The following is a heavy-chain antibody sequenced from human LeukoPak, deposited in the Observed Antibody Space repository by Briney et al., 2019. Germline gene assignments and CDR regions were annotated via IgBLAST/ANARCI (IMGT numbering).Heavy chain of an antibody. CDR1: GFRFSTYA. Sequence: GGSLRLSCVASGFRFSTYAMNWVRQAPGKGLEWLSAITGGGDSTYHADSVKGRFTISRDNSKNTLYLQMNSLRAEDTAVYYCSREGSWFDSSGRGHWYFALWGRGTLVTVSS. J-gene: IGHJ2*01. CDR2: ITGGGDST. CDR3: SREGSWFDSSGRGHWYFAL. V-gene: IGHV3-23*01. D-gene: IGHD3-22*01.